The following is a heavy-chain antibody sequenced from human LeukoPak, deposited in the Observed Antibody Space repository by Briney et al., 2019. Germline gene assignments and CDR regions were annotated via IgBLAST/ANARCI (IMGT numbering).Heavy chain of an antibody. CDR3: ARRSTLLSAVTMGFHY. Sequence: SETLSLTCTVSGYSISSGYYWGWIRQSPGKGLEWIASFYNSGSTYYTPSLKSRVTVSLDKSKNQFYLRLTSVTAADTAVYYCARRSTLLSAVTMGFHYWGQGILVTASP. CDR2: FYNSGST. D-gene: IGHD4-17*01. V-gene: IGHV4-38-2*02. J-gene: IGHJ4*02. CDR1: GYSISSGYY.